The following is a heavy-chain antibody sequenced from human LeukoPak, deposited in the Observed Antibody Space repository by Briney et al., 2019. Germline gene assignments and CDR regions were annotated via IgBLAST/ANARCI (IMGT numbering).Heavy chain of an antibody. J-gene: IGHJ4*02. CDR2: IYYSGST. CDR1: GGSISSGGYY. V-gene: IGHV4-31*03. D-gene: IGHD6-6*01. CDR3: ARGSSRWAFGY. Sequence: SETLSLTCTVSGGSISSGGYYWSWIRQHPGKGLEWIGYIYYSGSTYYNPSLKSRVTISVDTSKNQFSLKLSSVTAADTAVYYSARGSSRWAFGYWGQGTLVTVSS.